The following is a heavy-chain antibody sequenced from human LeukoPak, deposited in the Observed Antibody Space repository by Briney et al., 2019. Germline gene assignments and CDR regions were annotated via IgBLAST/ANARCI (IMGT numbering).Heavy chain of an antibody. V-gene: IGHV3-48*02. J-gene: IGHJ6*02. CDR2: ISSSSSTI. CDR3: ARDTLPHDYDFWSGYLPSHGMDV. D-gene: IGHD3-3*01. Sequence: GGSLRLSCAASGFTFSSYSMNWVRQAPGKGLEWVSYISSSSSTIYYADSVKGRFTISRDNAKNSLYLHMNSLRDEDTAVYYCARDTLPHDYDFWSGYLPSHGMDVWGQGTTVTVSS. CDR1: GFTFSSYS.